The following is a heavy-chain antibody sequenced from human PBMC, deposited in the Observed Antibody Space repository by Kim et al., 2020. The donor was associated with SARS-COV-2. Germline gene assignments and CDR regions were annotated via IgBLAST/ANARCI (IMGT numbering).Heavy chain of an antibody. D-gene: IGHD4-17*01. CDR1: GGSISSSNW. Sequence: SETLSLTCAVSGGSISSSNWWSWVRQPPGKGLEWIGEIYHSGSTNYNPSLKSRVSISVDKSKNQFSLKLSSVTAADTAVYYCARDDHSDQEYINWFDPWGQGTLVTVSS. CDR2: IYHSGST. V-gene: IGHV4-4*02. CDR3: ARDDHSDQEYINWFDP. J-gene: IGHJ5*02.